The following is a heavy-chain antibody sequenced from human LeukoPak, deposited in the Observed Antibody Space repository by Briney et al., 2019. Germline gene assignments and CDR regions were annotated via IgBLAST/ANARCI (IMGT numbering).Heavy chain of an antibody. CDR1: GGTFSSYA. CDR2: IIPIFGTA. D-gene: IGHD2-15*01. CDR3: ARGYCSGGSCYIWFDP. J-gene: IGHJ5*02. V-gene: IGHV1-69*13. Sequence: SVKVSCKASGGTFSSYAISWVRQAPGQGLEWMGGIIPIFGTANYAQKFQGRVTIAADESTSTAYMELSSLRSEDTAVYYCARGYCSGGSCYIWFDPWGQGTLVTVSS.